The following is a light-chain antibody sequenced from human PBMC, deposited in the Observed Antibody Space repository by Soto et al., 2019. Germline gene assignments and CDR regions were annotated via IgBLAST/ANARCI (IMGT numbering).Light chain of an antibody. Sequence: VVMTQSPLSLPVTLGQPASISCRSNQSLVYSDGNTYLTWFQQRPGQSPRRLIYKVSNRDSGDPXXFSGSGSGTDFTLKISRVEAEDVGVYYCMQATHLPLTFGGGTKVEIK. V-gene: IGKV2-30*01. J-gene: IGKJ4*02. CDR1: QSLVYSDGNTY. CDR2: KVS. CDR3: MQATHLPLT.